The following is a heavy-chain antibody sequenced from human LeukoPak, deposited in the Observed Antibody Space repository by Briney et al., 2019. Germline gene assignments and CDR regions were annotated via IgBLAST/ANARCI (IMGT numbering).Heavy chain of an antibody. J-gene: IGHJ6*02. CDR1: GGSVSSGSYY. Sequence: PSETLSLTCTVSGGSVSSGSYYWSWIRQPPGKGLEWLGYIYYSGSTNYNPSLKSQVTISVDTSKTQFSLKLSSVTAADTAVYYCARGPYYYDSSGYAYYYYGMDVWGQGTTVTVSS. CDR2: IYYSGST. CDR3: ARGPYYYDSSGYAYYYYGMDV. V-gene: IGHV4-61*01. D-gene: IGHD3-22*01.